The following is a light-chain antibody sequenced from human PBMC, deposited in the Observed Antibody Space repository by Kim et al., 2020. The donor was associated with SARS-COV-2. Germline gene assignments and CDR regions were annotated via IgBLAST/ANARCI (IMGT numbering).Light chain of an antibody. CDR3: HQRYSTPPT. CDR2: AAS. CDR1: QSISSY. Sequence: DIQMTQSPSSLSASVGDRVTITCRASQSISSYLNWYQQKPGKAPKLLIYAASSLQTGVPSRFSGSGSGTDFTLTISSLQPEDFATYSCHQRYSTPPTFCQGTKVDIK. V-gene: IGKV1-39*01. J-gene: IGKJ1*01.